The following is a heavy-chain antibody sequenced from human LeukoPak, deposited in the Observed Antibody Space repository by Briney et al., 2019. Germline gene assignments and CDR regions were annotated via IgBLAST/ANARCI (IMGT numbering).Heavy chain of an antibody. CDR3: VSDLCGGDDQ. J-gene: IGHJ5*02. CDR1: GFTFNSYW. CDR2: IDEDGKTI. Sequence: WGPLRLTCAASGFTFNSYWMHWVRQPPGKGLVWVPRIDEDGKTIDYADSVKGRFTISRDNAKDTLYIQMSSVGDEDTAVYYCVSDLCGGDDQWGRGTLVTVSS. V-gene: IGHV3-74*01. D-gene: IGHD3-3*01.